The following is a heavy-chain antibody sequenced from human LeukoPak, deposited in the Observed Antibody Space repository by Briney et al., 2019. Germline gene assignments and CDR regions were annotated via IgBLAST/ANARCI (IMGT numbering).Heavy chain of an antibody. CDR3: ASQYGGISSSWSRPLDP. CDR2: IYYSGST. V-gene: IGHV4-31*03. D-gene: IGHD6-13*01. Sequence: PSETLSLTCTVSGGSISSGGYYWSWIRQHPGKGLEWIGYIYYSGSTYYNPSLKSRVTISVDTSKNQFSLKLSSVTAADTAVYYCASQYGGISSSWSRPLDPWGQGTLVTVSS. CDR1: GGSISSGGYY. J-gene: IGHJ5*02.